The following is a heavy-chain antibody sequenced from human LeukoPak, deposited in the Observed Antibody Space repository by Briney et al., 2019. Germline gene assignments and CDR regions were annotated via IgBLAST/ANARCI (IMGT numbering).Heavy chain of an antibody. V-gene: IGHV3-74*01. Sequence: GGSLRLSCAASGFTFSTYWMHWVRQAPGKGLVWVSRINPDGTTTSYADSVKGRFTISRDNAKDTVYLQMNSLRAEDTAVYYCARVGSGSYPYYFDYWGQGTLVTVSS. CDR2: INPDGTTT. CDR1: GFTFSTYW. J-gene: IGHJ4*02. D-gene: IGHD1-26*01. CDR3: ARVGSGSYPYYFDY.